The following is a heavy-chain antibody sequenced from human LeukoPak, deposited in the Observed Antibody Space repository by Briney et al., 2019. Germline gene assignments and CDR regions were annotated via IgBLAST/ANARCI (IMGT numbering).Heavy chain of an antibody. J-gene: IGHJ4*02. Sequence: ASVKVSCKASGYTFTDYHVHWVRQAPGQGLEWMGWINPNSGGTNYAQKFQGRVTMTRDTSTSTVYMELSSLRSEDTAVYYCARDMECSGGTCYFSPDYWGQGTLVTVSS. V-gene: IGHV1-2*02. D-gene: IGHD2-15*01. CDR2: INPNSGGT. CDR1: GYTFTDYH. CDR3: ARDMECSGGTCYFSPDY.